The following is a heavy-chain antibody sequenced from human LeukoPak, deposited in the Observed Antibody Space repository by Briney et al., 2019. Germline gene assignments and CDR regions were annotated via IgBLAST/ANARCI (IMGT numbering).Heavy chain of an antibody. Sequence: PSETLSLTCTLSSGSFSSYYWSGLRQPAGKGLEWIGRISASGIIDYNPHLKSRLSISRDTCKNQLSLTLKSVTAADTAVYYCARGIALTSTLGFDPWGQGTLVTVSS. CDR1: SGSFSSYY. D-gene: IGHD2-2*01. CDR2: ISASGII. V-gene: IGHV4-4*07. J-gene: IGHJ5*02. CDR3: ARGIALTSTLGFDP.